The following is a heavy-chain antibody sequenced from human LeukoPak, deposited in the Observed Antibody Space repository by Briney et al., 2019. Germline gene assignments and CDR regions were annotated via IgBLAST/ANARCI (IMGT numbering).Heavy chain of an antibody. J-gene: IGHJ5*01. CDR1: GYTFTTFA. V-gene: IGHV7-4-1*02. CDR3: ARAYQPLGGLSFPDS. Sequence: ASVKVSCKASGYTFTTFAMNWVRQAPGQGLEWMGWINTNTGNPAYAQGFTGRFVFSLDTSVSTAYLQISSLKAEDTAVYYCARAYQPLGGLSFPDSWGQGTLVTVSS. D-gene: IGHD3-16*02. CDR2: INTNTGNP.